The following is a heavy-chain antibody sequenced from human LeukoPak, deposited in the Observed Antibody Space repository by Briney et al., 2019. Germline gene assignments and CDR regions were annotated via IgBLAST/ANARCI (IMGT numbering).Heavy chain of an antibody. Sequence: SETLSLTCAVYGESFSGYYWSWIRQPPGKGLEWIGEINHSGSTNYNPSLKSRVTISVDTSKNQFSLKLSSVTAADTAVYYCARGRRYGGKTYWGQGTLVTVSS. D-gene: IGHD4-23*01. CDR3: ARGRRYGGKTY. CDR1: GESFSGYY. CDR2: INHSGST. J-gene: IGHJ4*02. V-gene: IGHV4-34*01.